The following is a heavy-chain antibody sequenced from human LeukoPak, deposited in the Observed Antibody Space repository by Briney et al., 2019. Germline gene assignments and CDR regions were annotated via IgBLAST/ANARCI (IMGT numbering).Heavy chain of an antibody. J-gene: IGHJ3*02. Sequence: SETLSLTCTVSGYSISSGYYWGWIRQPPGKGLEWIGSIYHSGSTYYNPSLKSRVTISVDTSKNQFSLKLSSVTAADTAVYYCARDNKRDYDILTGYYYDAFDIWGQGTMATVSS. CDR3: ARDNKRDYDILTGYYYDAFDI. D-gene: IGHD3-9*01. V-gene: IGHV4-38-2*02. CDR1: GYSISSGYY. CDR2: IYHSGST.